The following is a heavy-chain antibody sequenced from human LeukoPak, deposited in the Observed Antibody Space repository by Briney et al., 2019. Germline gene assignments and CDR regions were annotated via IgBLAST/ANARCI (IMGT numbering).Heavy chain of an antibody. CDR1: GFTFSNYA. Sequence: GGSLRLSCAASGFTFSNYAMSWVRQAPGKGLEWVSVISDSGGTTNYADSVKGRFTISRDNSKNTLYLQMNSLRGEDTAVYYCASGGGYYFPFDYWGQGTLVTASS. J-gene: IGHJ4*02. V-gene: IGHV3-23*01. CDR2: ISDSGGTT. CDR3: ASGGGYYFPFDY. D-gene: IGHD3-22*01.